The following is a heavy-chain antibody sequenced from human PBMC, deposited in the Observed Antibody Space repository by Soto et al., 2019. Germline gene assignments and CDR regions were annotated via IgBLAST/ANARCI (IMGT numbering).Heavy chain of an antibody. J-gene: IGHJ4*02. Sequence: QVQLQESGPGLVKPSETLSLTCSVSGDSISSYYWSWIRQPPGKGLEWIGYIYYSGSTSYNPSLKSRATISVDMSKNQFSLNLRSVTAADTAVYYCARGSYGDSYWGQGTLVTVSS. CDR2: IYYSGST. CDR1: GDSISSYY. V-gene: IGHV4-59*01. CDR3: ARGSYGDSY. D-gene: IGHD4-17*01.